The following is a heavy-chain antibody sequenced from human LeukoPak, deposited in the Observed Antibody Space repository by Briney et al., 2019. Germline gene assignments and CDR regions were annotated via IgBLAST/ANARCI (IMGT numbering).Heavy chain of an antibody. J-gene: IGHJ5*02. CDR2: ISSSSTK. V-gene: IGHV3-11*04. D-gene: IGHD2-2*01. CDR3: ARDYCSSTSCYWFDP. CDR1: GFTFSDYY. Sequence: TGGSLRLSCAASGFTFSDYYMSWIRQAPGKGQEWVSYISSSSTKYYADSVKGRFTISRDNAKNSLYLQMNSLRAEDTAVYYCARDYCSSTSCYWFDPWGQGTLVTVSS.